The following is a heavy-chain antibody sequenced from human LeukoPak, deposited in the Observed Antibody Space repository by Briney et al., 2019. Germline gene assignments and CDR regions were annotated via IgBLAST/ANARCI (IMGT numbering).Heavy chain of an antibody. CDR2: IYYSGST. CDR1: GGSISSSSYY. V-gene: IGHV4-39*07. Sequence: SETLSLTCTVSGGSISSSSYYWGWIRQPPGKGLEWIGSIYYSGSTYYNPSLKGRVTISVDTSKNQFSLKLSSVTAADTAVYYCARELWANGSGSSVLDYRGQGTLVTVSS. D-gene: IGHD3-10*01. CDR3: ARELWANGSGSSVLDY. J-gene: IGHJ4*02.